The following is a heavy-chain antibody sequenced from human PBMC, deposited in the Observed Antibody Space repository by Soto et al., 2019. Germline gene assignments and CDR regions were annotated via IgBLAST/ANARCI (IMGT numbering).Heavy chain of an antibody. J-gene: IGHJ6*03. Sequence: GGSLRLSCAASGFTFSSYWMHWVRQAPGKGLVWVSRINSDGSSTSYADSVKGRFTISRDNAKNTLYLQMNSLRAEDTAVYYCARDKKDEYSSSWYWVYYMDVWGKGTTVTVSS. V-gene: IGHV3-74*01. CDR1: GFTFSSYW. CDR2: INSDGSST. D-gene: IGHD6-13*01. CDR3: ARDKKDEYSSSWYWVYYMDV.